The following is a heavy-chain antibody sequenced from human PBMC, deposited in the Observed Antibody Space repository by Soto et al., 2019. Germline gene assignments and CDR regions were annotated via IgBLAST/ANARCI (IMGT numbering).Heavy chain of an antibody. CDR2: IHYEGST. Sequence: SETLSLTCSVSGGSITTYYWSWLRQPPGKGLEWIGYIHYEGSTNYNPSLKSRVTILVDTSQNQFSLKLTSVTAADTAVYFCARGRRSGWYHFDSWGQGTQVTVSS. CDR3: ARGRRSGWYHFDS. CDR1: GGSITTYY. J-gene: IGHJ4*02. D-gene: IGHD6-19*01. V-gene: IGHV4-59*01.